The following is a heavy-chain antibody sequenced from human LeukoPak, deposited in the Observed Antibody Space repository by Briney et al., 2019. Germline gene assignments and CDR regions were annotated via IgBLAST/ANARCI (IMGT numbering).Heavy chain of an antibody. CDR2: ISSSSSTI. Sequence: GGSLRLSCAASGFTFSSYGMNWVRQAPGKGLEWVSYISSSSSTIYYADSVKGRFTISRDNAKNSLYLQMNSLRAEDTAVYYCARDRAGKQWLVPDYWGQGTLVTVSS. D-gene: IGHD6-19*01. V-gene: IGHV3-48*04. CDR3: ARDRAGKQWLVPDY. J-gene: IGHJ4*02. CDR1: GFTFSSYG.